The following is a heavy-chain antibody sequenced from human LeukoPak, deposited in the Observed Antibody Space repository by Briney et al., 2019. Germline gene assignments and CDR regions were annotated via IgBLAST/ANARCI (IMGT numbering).Heavy chain of an antibody. D-gene: IGHD3-10*01. J-gene: IGHJ6*03. CDR1: GGSFSGYY. V-gene: IGHV4-34*01. CDR3: ARVISPESYFYYSYYYYMDV. Sequence: SETLSLTCAVYGGSFSGYYWSWIRQPPGKGLEWIGEINHSGSTNYNPSLKSQVTISVDTSKNQFSLKLRSVTAADTAVYYCARVISPESYFYYSYYYYMDVWGKGTTVTVSS. CDR2: INHSGST.